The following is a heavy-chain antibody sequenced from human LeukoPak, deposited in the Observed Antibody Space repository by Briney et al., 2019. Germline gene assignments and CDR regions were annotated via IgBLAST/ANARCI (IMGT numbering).Heavy chain of an antibody. Sequence: ASVKVSCKASGYTLTSNYIHWVRQAPGQGLEWMGLVNPSGGSTTYAQMFQGRVTMTRDTSTSTVYLELSSLRSEDTAVYYCAKGGVAGTFDYWGQGTQVTVSS. CDR2: VNPSGGST. V-gene: IGHV1-46*01. D-gene: IGHD6-19*01. CDR3: AKGGVAGTFDY. J-gene: IGHJ4*02. CDR1: GYTLTSNY.